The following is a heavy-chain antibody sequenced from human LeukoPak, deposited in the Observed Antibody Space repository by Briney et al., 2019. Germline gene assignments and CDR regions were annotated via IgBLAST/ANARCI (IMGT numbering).Heavy chain of an antibody. Sequence: PSETLSLTCTVSGGSISSSSYYWGWIRQPPGKGLEWIGSIYYSGSTYYNPSLKSRVTISVDTSKNQFSLKLSSVTAADTAVYYCARVDNSAYHSDYWGQGTLVTVSS. J-gene: IGHJ4*02. CDR3: ARVDNSAYHSDY. CDR1: GGSISSSSYY. D-gene: IGHD3-22*01. V-gene: IGHV4-39*07. CDR2: IYYSGST.